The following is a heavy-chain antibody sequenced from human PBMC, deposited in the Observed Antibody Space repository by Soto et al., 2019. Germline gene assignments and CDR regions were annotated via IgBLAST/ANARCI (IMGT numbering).Heavy chain of an antibody. D-gene: IGHD4-17*01. CDR3: AKDHLTTTVTTVGY. CDR1: GFTFSNYG. CDR2: ISYHGSDK. Sequence: QVQLVESGGGVVQPGRSLRLSCAASGFTFSNYGMHWVRQAPGKGLEWVAVISYHGSDKYYADSVKGRFTISRDNSKDPPDPQMDSLRAEDTAVYYCAKDHLTTTVTTVGYWGQGTLVTVSS. V-gene: IGHV3-30*18. J-gene: IGHJ4*02.